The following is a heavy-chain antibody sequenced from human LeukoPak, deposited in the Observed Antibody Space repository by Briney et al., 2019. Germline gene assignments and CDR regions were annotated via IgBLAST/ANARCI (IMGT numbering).Heavy chain of an antibody. CDR1: GFTFSSYS. Sequence: PGGSLRLSCAASGFTFSSYSMNWVRQAPGKGLEWVSYISSSSSTIYYADSVKGRFTISRDNAKNSLYLQMNSLRAEDTAVYYCARAKEHDYGDYAIDYWGQGTLVTVSS. CDR2: ISSSSSTI. CDR3: ARAKEHDYGDYAIDY. J-gene: IGHJ4*02. D-gene: IGHD4-17*01. V-gene: IGHV3-48*01.